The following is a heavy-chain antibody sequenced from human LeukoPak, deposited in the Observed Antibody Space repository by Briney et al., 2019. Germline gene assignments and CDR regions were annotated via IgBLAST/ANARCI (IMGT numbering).Heavy chain of an antibody. J-gene: IGHJ4*02. CDR3: VAIVSARPR. D-gene: IGHD6-6*01. V-gene: IGHV3-74*01. CDR1: AYTFSSNL. Sequence: GVSLRLSRAASAYTFSSNLMHWVGQAAGKGLVSVTRHDSHGSTTNLADSVKGRFTISRGNSKNTLYLQMNSLRAEDTAVYHCVAIVSARPRWGQGTLVTVSS. CDR2: HDSHGSTT.